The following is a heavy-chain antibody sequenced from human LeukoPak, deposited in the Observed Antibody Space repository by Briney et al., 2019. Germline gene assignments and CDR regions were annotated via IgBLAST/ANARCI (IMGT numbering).Heavy chain of an antibody. V-gene: IGHV4-4*02. Sequence: SETLSLTCAVSGGSISNSNWWSWVRQPPGKGLEWIGEIYHSGNTSYKPSHKSRVAMSVDKSKNQFSLKLSSVTAADTAVYYCACCYDSSGYRFDYWGQGTLVTVSS. J-gene: IGHJ4*02. CDR1: GGSISNSNW. D-gene: IGHD3-22*01. CDR3: ACCYDSSGYRFDY. CDR2: IYHSGNT.